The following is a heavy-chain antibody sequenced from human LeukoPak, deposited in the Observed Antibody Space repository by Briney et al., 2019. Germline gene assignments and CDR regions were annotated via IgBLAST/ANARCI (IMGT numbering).Heavy chain of an antibody. CDR3: ARDRLARYCSSTSCYFVGGNWFDP. J-gene: IGHJ5*02. V-gene: IGHV4-59*11. CDR1: GDSISIQY. CDR2: MYYSGKT. D-gene: IGHD2-2*01. Sequence: SQSLSLTRAVSGDSISIQYWSWIPQPPGKGLEARRDMYYSGKTNYKLSLKSLVSISVDTSKCQFSLKLSSVTAADTAVYYCARDRLARYCSSTSCYFVGGNWFDPWGQGTLVTVSS.